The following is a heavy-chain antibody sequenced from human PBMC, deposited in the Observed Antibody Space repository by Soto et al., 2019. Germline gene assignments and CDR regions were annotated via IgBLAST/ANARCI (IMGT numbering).Heavy chain of an antibody. Sequence: PGESLKISCKGSGYSFTSYWIGWVRQMPGKGLEWMGIIYPGDSDTRYSPSFQGQVTISADKSISTAYLQWSSLKASDTAMYYCARQEGDCSSTSCRYMNYYYYGMDVWGQGTTVTVSS. J-gene: IGHJ6*02. V-gene: IGHV5-51*01. CDR1: GYSFTSYW. CDR2: IYPGDSDT. CDR3: ARQEGDCSSTSCRYMNYYYYGMDV. D-gene: IGHD2-2*01.